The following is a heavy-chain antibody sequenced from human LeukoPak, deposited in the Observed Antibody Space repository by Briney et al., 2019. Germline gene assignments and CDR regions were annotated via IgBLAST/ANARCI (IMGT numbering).Heavy chain of an antibody. CDR3: ARHDYLGD. J-gene: IGHJ4*02. V-gene: IGHV3-23*01. CDR2: ISGSGGST. Sequence: GGSLRLSCAASGFTFSSYAMSWVRQAPGKGLEWVSAISGSGGSTYYADSVKGRFTVSRDISRSMVYLQMNDLRVDDTAVYYCARHDYLGDWGQGTLVTVSS. CDR1: GFTFSSYA.